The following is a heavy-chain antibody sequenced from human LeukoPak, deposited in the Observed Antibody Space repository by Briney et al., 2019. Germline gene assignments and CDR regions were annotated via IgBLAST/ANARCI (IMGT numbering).Heavy chain of an antibody. Sequence: GGSLRLSCAASGFTFSSYGMPWVRQAPGKGLEWVAVIWYDGSNKYYADFVKGRFTISRDNSKNTLYLQMNSLRAEDTAVYYCARGPYYDILTGFHFYFDYWGQGTLVTVSS. CDR2: IWYDGSNK. D-gene: IGHD3-9*01. V-gene: IGHV3-33*01. J-gene: IGHJ4*02. CDR3: ARGPYYDILTGFHFYFDY. CDR1: GFTFSSYG.